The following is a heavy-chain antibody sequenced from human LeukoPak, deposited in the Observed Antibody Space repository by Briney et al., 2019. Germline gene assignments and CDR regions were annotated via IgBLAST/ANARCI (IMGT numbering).Heavy chain of an antibody. D-gene: IGHD6-13*01. V-gene: IGHV3-23*01. CDR1: GFTFNNYA. Sequence: PGGSLRLSCTASGFTFNNYAMSWVRQAPGKGLEWVSASSASGDSPYYADSVKGRFTISRDNSRNTLYLQMNSPRAEDTAVYYCAILPGYSSGWYEVNYWGQGTLVTVSS. CDR3: AILPGYSSGWYEVNY. J-gene: IGHJ4*02. CDR2: SSASGDSP.